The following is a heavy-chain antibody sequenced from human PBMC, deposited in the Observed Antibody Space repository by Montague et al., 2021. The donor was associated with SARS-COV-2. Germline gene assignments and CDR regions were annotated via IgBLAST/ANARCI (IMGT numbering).Heavy chain of an antibody. J-gene: IGHJ4*01. CDR2: ISSTGST. V-gene: IGHV4-59*01. CDR3: ARKVGLADCFDF. CDR1: GDSFTYFY. Sequence: SETLSLTCSVSGDSFTYFYWSWIRQSPGKGLEWIGYISSTGSTNYNPSYKSRFTISVDTSENQFSLKVTSVTAADTAVYYCARKVGLADCFDFWGHGTLVTVSS. D-gene: IGHD1-26*01.